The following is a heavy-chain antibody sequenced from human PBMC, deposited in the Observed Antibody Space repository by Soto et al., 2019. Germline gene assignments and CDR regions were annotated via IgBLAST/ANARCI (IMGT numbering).Heavy chain of an antibody. CDR2: ISGYDGNT. CDR1: GYTFNLYG. J-gene: IGHJ3*02. V-gene: IGHV1-18*01. Sequence: ASVKVSCKASGYTFNLYGIIWVRQAPGQGLEWMGWISGYDGNTNYAQRFQGRVTMTTDTSTSTAYMELRSLRSDDTAVYYCARSQPAFDIWGKGTMVTVSS. CDR3: ARSQPAFDI.